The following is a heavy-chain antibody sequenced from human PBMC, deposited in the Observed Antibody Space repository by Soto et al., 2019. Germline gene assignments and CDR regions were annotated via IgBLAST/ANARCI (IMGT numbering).Heavy chain of an antibody. V-gene: IGHV3-7*04. CDR3: ARGGGWICDY. J-gene: IGHJ4*02. CDR1: GFTFSGYW. Sequence: EVQLVESGGGLVQPGGSLRLSCAASGFTFSGYWMNWVRQAPGKGLEWVATINEDGAQTYYVDSVKGRFTISRDNARGSLYLQMNSLRAEDAAVYYCARGGGWICDYWGQGTLVAVSS. D-gene: IGHD5-12*01. CDR2: INEDGAQT.